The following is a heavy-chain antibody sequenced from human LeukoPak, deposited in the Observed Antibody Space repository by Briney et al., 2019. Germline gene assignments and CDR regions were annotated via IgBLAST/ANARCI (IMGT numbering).Heavy chain of an antibody. CDR2: IYTSGST. CDR3: ARFPPGDYGY. CDR1: GGSISSYY. Sequence: SETLSLTCTVPGGSISSYYWSWIRQPPGKGLEWIGYIYTSGSTNYNPSLKSRVTISVDTSKNQFSLKLSSVTAADTAVYYCARFPPGDYGYWGQGTLVTVSS. V-gene: IGHV4-4*09. D-gene: IGHD4-17*01. J-gene: IGHJ4*02.